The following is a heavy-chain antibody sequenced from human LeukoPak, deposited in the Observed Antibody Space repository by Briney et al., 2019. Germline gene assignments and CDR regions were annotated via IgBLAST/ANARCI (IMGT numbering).Heavy chain of an antibody. D-gene: IGHD3-10*01. CDR3: ARDGGGYSVDY. CDR2: IWYDGSNK. CDR1: GFTFSSYG. V-gene: IGHV3-33*01. Sequence: GGSLGLSCLASGFTFSSYGMHWVRQAPGKGLEWVGFIWYDGSNKYYTDSVKGRFTISRDNSKNTLYLQMNSLRAEDTAVYYCARDGGGYSVDYWGQGTLVAVSS. J-gene: IGHJ4*02.